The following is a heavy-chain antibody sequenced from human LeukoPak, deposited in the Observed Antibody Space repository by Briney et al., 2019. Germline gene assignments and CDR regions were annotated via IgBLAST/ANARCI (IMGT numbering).Heavy chain of an antibody. V-gene: IGHV4-34*01. CDR2: INQSGST. CDR1: GGSFSGYY. D-gene: IGHD3-10*01. J-gene: IGHJ3*02. Sequence: SETLSLTCAVYGGSFSGYYWNWIRQPPGKGLEWIGEINQSGSTNYNPSLKSRVTISVDTSKNQFSLKLSSVTAADTAVYYCARVASMVRGVSDAFDIWGQGTMVTVSS. CDR3: ARVASMVRGVSDAFDI.